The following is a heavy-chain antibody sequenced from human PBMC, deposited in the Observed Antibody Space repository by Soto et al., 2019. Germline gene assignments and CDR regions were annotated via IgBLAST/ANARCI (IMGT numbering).Heavy chain of an antibody. J-gene: IGHJ6*02. D-gene: IGHD5-12*01. Sequence: QVQLVESGGGVVQPGRSLRLSCATSGFTFSRYGIHWVRQAPGKGLEWVAVTSHDGTNKYYTDSVKGRFIISRDNSKNTLYLEMNSLRAEDTAVYYCAKETVATIRPTRIYYYYGLDVWGQGTTVSVSS. V-gene: IGHV3-30*18. CDR1: GFTFSRYG. CDR3: AKETVATIRPTRIYYYYGLDV. CDR2: TSHDGTNK.